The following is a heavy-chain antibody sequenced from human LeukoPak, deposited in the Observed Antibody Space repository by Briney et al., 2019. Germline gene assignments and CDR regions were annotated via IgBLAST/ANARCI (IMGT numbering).Heavy chain of an antibody. CDR1: GFTFSSYA. CDR3: ARGVGQYSSSPFDY. D-gene: IGHD6-13*01. V-gene: IGHV3-23*01. Sequence: GGSLRLSCEASGFTFSSYALSWVRQAPGKGLEWVSAISGDGGTTYYADSVKGRFTISRDNAKNSLYLQMNSLRAEDTAVYYCARGVGQYSSSPFDYWGQGTLVTVSS. J-gene: IGHJ4*02. CDR2: ISGDGGTT.